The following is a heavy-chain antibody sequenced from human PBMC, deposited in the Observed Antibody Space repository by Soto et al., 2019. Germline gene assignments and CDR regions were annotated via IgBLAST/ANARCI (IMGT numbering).Heavy chain of an antibody. CDR1: GYTFTSSG. V-gene: IGHV1-18*01. CDR2: ISAYNGNT. D-gene: IGHD2-2*01. Sequence: ASVKVSCKASGYTFTSSGISWVRQAPGQGLEWMGWISAYNGNTNYAQKLQGRVTMTTDTSTSTAYMELRSLRSDDTAVYYCARDSCSSTSCYAPPFDYWGQGTLVTVSS. J-gene: IGHJ4*02. CDR3: ARDSCSSTSCYAPPFDY.